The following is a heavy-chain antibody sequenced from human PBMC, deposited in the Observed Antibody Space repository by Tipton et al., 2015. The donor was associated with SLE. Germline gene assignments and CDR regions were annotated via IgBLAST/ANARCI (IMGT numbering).Heavy chain of an antibody. CDR1: GYSFTDYD. D-gene: IGHD1-26*01. CDR2: MNPTNANT. Sequence: QSGPEVKKPGASVKVSCRASGYSFTDYDINWVRQATGQGLEWMGWMNPTNANTGYAQKFQGRVTMTMDTSISTAYMELSSLTSEDTAVYYCARAKWEPDYWGQGTLVTVSS. V-gene: IGHV1-8*01. CDR3: ARAKWEPDY. J-gene: IGHJ4*02.